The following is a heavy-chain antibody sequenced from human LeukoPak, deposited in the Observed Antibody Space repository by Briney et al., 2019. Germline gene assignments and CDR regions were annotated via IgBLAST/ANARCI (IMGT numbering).Heavy chain of an antibody. CDR2: TSSTRRCI. V-gene: IGHV3-9*01. D-gene: IGHD1-26*01. CDR1: GFTLDDYA. J-gene: IGHJ4*02. Sequence: PGSSLRLSCAASGFTLDDYAMHWAPHAPGKAREWVSGTSSTRRCIDYVASVKARLTTSTHNAKTSLSLQTNSLRPEDTAFYYCAKGTGRYWPFFAYWGRGTLVTVS. CDR3: AKGTGRYWPFFAY.